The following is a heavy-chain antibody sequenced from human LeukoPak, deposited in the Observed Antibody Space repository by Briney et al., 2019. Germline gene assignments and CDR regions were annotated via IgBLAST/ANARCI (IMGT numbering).Heavy chain of an antibody. Sequence: GGSLRLSCAASGFTVSSNYMSWVRQAPGKGLEWVSVIYSGGSTYYADSVKGRFTISRDNSENTLYLQMNSLRAEDTAVYYCARDVGPYSSSLYYFDYWGQGTLVTVSS. CDR2: IYSGGST. D-gene: IGHD6-13*01. J-gene: IGHJ4*02. CDR1: GFTVSSNY. CDR3: ARDVGPYSSSLYYFDY. V-gene: IGHV3-53*01.